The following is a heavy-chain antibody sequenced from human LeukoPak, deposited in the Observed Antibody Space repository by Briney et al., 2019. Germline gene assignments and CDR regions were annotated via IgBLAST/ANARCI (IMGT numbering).Heavy chain of an antibody. CDR1: GFTFISHT. D-gene: IGHD6-19*01. Sequence: GGSLRLSCAASGFTFISHTMSWIRQAPGKGLEWVSGVSGNGANTYYADSVKGRFTISRDNSKNTLYLQMNSLRAEDTAVYYCAKDLSAAVAGPTYFDYWGQGTLVTVSS. CDR3: AKDLSAAVAGPTYFDY. CDR2: VSGNGANT. J-gene: IGHJ4*02. V-gene: IGHV3-23*01.